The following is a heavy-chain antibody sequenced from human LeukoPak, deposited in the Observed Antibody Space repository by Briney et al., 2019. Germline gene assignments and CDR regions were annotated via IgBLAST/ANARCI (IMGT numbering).Heavy chain of an antibody. CDR2: ITAYNDNT. D-gene: IGHD1-26*01. J-gene: IGHJ4*02. CDR1: GYTFTSYG. CDR3: ARDGELLGESDY. Sequence: ASVKVSCKASGYTFTSYGISWVRQAPGQGLEWMGWITAYNDNTYYAQKLQGRVTMTTDTSTSTAYMELRSLRSDDTAVYYCARDGELLGESDYWGQGTLVTVSS. V-gene: IGHV1-18*01.